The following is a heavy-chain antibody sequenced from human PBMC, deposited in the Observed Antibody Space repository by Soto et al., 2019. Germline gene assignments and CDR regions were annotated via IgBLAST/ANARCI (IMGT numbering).Heavy chain of an antibody. CDR3: AIPLKYYYDSSGYLTGWYFDL. D-gene: IGHD3-22*01. J-gene: IGHJ2*01. V-gene: IGHV1-69*13. CDR2: IIPIFGTA. CDR1: GGTFSSYA. Sequence: GASVKVSCKASGGTFSSYAISWVRQAPGQGLEWMGGIIPIFGTANYAQKFQGRVTITADESTSTAYTELSSLRSEDTAVYYCAIPLKYYYDSSGYLTGWYFDLWGRGTLVTVS.